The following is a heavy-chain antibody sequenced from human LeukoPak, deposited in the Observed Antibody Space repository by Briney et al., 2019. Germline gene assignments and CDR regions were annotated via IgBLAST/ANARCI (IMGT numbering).Heavy chain of an antibody. CDR3: ASRTSWYYGLDV. Sequence: GGSLRLSCAASGFSFSKNDMHWVRQRTGKGLEWVSGIGSTGDTNYLGSVKGRFTISREIAKNSLYLQMNSLRAEDTAVYYCASRTSWYYGLDVWGQGTTVTVPS. D-gene: IGHD1-1*01. CDR2: IGSTGDT. CDR1: GFSFSKND. J-gene: IGHJ6*02. V-gene: IGHV3-13*01.